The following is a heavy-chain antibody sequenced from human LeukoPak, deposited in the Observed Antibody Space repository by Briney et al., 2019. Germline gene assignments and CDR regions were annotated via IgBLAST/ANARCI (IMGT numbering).Heavy chain of an antibody. J-gene: IGHJ3*02. V-gene: IGHV4-34*01. CDR2: INHSGST. CDR3: ARHYDFWSGYYGNAFDI. Sequence: PSETLSLTCAVSGGSFSGYYWSWIRQPPGKGLEWIGEINHSGSTNYNPSLKSRVTISVDTSKNQFSLKLSSVTAADTAVYYCARHYDFWSGYYGNAFDIWGQGTMVTVSS. D-gene: IGHD3-3*01. CDR1: GGSFSGYY.